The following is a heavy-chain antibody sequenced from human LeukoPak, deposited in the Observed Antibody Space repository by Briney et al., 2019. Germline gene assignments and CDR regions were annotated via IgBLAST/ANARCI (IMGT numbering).Heavy chain of an antibody. Sequence: GGSLRLSCAASGFTFSSYAMSWVRQAPGKGLEWVSAISGSGGSTYYADSVKGRFTISRDNSKNTLYLQMNSLRAEDTAVYYYAKETYDILTGYYPPYFDYWGQGTLVTVSS. V-gene: IGHV3-23*01. J-gene: IGHJ4*02. CDR2: ISGSGGST. D-gene: IGHD3-9*01. CDR1: GFTFSSYA. CDR3: AKETYDILTGYYPPYFDY.